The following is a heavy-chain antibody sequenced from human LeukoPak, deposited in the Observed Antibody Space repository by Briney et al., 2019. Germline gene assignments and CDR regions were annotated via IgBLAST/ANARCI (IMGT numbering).Heavy chain of an antibody. D-gene: IGHD3-22*01. CDR1: GFTFSSYG. CDR3: ARDGGSSGYHDALDI. J-gene: IGHJ3*02. V-gene: IGHV3-33*01. Sequence: ALRLSCAASGFTFSSYGMHWVRQAPGRGLEGVALIWYDGRNKYYADSVKGRFTISRDNSKNTLSLQLNSLRDEDTAVYYCARDGGSSGYHDALDIWGQGTMVTVSA. CDR2: IWYDGRNK.